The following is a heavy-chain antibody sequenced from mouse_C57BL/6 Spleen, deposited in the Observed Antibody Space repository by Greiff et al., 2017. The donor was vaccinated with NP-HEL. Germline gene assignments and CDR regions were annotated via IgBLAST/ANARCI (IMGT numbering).Heavy chain of an antibody. CDR3: ARSSHYYYGSAYYAMDY. J-gene: IGHJ4*01. CDR1: GYTFTSYW. D-gene: IGHD1-1*01. CDR2: IDPSDSYT. V-gene: IGHV1-59*01. Sequence: QVQLQQPGAELVRPGTSVKLSCKASGYTFTSYWMHWVKQRPGQGLEWIGVIDPSDSYTNYNQKFKGKATLTVDTSSSTAYMQLSSLTSEDSAVYYCARSSHYYYGSAYYAMDYWGQGTSVTVSS.